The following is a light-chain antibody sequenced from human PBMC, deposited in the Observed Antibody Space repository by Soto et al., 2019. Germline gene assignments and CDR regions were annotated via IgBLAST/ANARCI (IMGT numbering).Light chain of an antibody. CDR3: QQRKNWPPIT. Sequence: DIVLTQSPGTLSLSPGERATLSCRASQSVSSYLAWYQQKPGQAPRLLIYDASNRATGIPARFSGSGSGTEFTLTISSLQSEDFAVYYCQQRKNWPPITFGQGTRLEIK. V-gene: IGKV3-11*01. J-gene: IGKJ5*01. CDR1: QSVSSY. CDR2: DAS.